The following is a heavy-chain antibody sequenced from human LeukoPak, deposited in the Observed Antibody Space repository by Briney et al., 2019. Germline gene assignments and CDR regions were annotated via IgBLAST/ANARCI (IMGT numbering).Heavy chain of an antibody. CDR3: ARGPYSYDSSGAFDI. J-gene: IGHJ3*02. CDR2: INHSGST. V-gene: IGHV4-34*01. CDR1: GGSFSGYY. Sequence: SETLSLTCAVYGGSFSGYYWSWIRQPPGRGLEWIGEINHSGSTNYNPSLKSRVTISVDTSKNQFSLKLSSVTAADTAVYFCARGPYSYDSSGAFDIWGQGTMVTVSS. D-gene: IGHD3-22*01.